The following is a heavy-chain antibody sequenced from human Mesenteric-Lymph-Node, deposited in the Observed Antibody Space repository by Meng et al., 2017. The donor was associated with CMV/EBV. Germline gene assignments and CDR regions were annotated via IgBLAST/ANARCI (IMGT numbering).Heavy chain of an antibody. J-gene: IGHJ4*02. CDR1: GGSFSGYY. CDR2: TYYRGST. V-gene: IGHV4-59*01. Sequence: SQTLSLTCAVYGGSFSGYYWSWIRQSPGKGLEWIGYTYYRGSTTYNPSLKSRFTISVDTSKNQFSLKLSSVTAADTAVYYCARGGGYYYDYWGQGTLVTVSS. D-gene: IGHD3-22*01. CDR3: ARGGGYYYDY.